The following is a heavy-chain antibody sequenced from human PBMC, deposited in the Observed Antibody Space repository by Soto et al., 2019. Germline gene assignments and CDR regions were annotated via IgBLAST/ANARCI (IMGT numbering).Heavy chain of an antibody. CDR1: GYPFTGYF. J-gene: IGHJ4*02. Sequence: ASLKVSCKASGYPFTGYFMHWVRQAPGQGLQWLGWINPNNGDTNYAQKFQGRVTMTRDTSINTAYMELSRLRSDDTAVYFCARIKTYYYSSSPFDDWCQGTLVTVSS. CDR2: INPNNGDT. CDR3: ARIKTYYYSSSPFDD. V-gene: IGHV1-2*02. D-gene: IGHD3-22*01.